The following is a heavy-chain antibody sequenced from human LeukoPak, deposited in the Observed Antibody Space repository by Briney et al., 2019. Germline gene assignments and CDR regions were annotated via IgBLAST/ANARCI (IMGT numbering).Heavy chain of an antibody. CDR1: GFTFSSYA. D-gene: IGHD4-23*01. V-gene: IGHV3-30*02. Sequence: GGSLRLSCAASGFTFSSYAMHWVRQAPGKGLEWVAFMRYDGSNKYYADSVKGRFTISRDNAKNSLYLQMNSLRAEDTAVYYCARGRVDYGGNFLDWGQGTLVTVSS. CDR2: MRYDGSNK. J-gene: IGHJ1*01. CDR3: ARGRVDYGGNFLD.